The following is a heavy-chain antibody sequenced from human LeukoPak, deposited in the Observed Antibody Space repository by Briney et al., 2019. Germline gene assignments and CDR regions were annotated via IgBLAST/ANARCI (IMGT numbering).Heavy chain of an antibody. J-gene: IGHJ6*03. CDR1: GGSISSSSYY. D-gene: IGHD6-6*01. Sequence: SETLSLTCTVSGGSISSSSYYWGWIRQPPGKGLEWIGSIYYSGSTNYNPSLKSPVTMSVDTPKNQFSLKLTSVTAADTAVYYCARQSIAARGYYYYMDVWGKGTTVTVSS. V-gene: IGHV4-39*01. CDR3: ARQSIAARGYYYYMDV. CDR2: IYYSGST.